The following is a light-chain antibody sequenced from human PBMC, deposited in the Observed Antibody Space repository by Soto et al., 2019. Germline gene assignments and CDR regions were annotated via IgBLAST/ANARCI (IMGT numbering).Light chain of an antibody. CDR1: SSDVGGFNY. CDR3: SSYTSSRTLE. V-gene: IGLV2-14*01. J-gene: IGLJ2*01. CDR2: DVS. Sequence: QSALTQPASVSGSPGQSITISCTGTSSDVGGFNYVSWYQQHPGKAPKLMIYDVSNRPSGVSNRFSGSKSGNTASLTISGLQAEDEADYYCSSYTSSRTLEFGGGTKLTVL.